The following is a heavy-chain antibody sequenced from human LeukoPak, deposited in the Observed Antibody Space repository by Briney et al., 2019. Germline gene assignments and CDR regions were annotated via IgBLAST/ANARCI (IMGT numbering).Heavy chain of an antibody. V-gene: IGHV3-23*01. CDR1: GFTFSNYG. CDR3: VKDRITMVRGVIVAWFDP. CDR2: ISGSGDNT. J-gene: IGHJ5*02. Sequence: PGGSLRLSCAASGFTFSNYGMSWVRQAPGKGLEWVSTISGSGDNTYYADSVKGRFTISRDNSKNTLYLQMNSLRAEDTAVYYCVKDRITMVRGVIVAWFDPWGQGTLVTVSS. D-gene: IGHD3-10*01.